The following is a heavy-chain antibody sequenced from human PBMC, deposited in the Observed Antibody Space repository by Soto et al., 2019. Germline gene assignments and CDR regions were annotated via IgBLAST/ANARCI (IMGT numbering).Heavy chain of an antibody. V-gene: IGHV1-18*01. D-gene: IGHD2-15*01. Sequence: ASVKVSCKXSGYTFTRYGIIWVRQAPGQGLELMGWISAYDGKTNYAQKVQGRVSVTTDTSTSTAYMELSSLRSDDTAVYYCARMVEGFAARTKYFDYWGQGTLVTVSS. J-gene: IGHJ4*02. CDR3: ARMVEGFAARTKYFDY. CDR1: GYTFTRYG. CDR2: ISAYDGKT.